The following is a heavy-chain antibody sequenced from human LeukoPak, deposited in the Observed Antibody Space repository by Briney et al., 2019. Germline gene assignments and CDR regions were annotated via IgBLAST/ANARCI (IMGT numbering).Heavy chain of an antibody. CDR2: ISSSSSTI. CDR3: ARDRAYGSGSYDY. D-gene: IGHD3-10*01. J-gene: IGHJ4*02. Sequence: GGSLRLSCAASGFTFSSYSMNWVRQAPGKGLEWGSYISSSSSTIYYADSVKGRFTISRDNAKNSLYLQMNSLRAEDTAVYYCARDRAYGSGSYDYWGQGTLVTVSS. CDR1: GFTFSSYS. V-gene: IGHV3-48*01.